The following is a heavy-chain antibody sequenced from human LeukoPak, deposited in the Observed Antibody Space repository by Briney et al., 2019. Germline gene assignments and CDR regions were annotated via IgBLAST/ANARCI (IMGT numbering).Heavy chain of an antibody. CDR1: GFTFSNYW. D-gene: IGHD3-10*01. J-gene: IGHJ6*02. CDR3: ASQYYYGSGYSPPAYYYYGMDV. Sequence: GGSLRLSCAASGFTFSNYWMSWVRQAPGKGLEWVANIKQDGSEKYYVDSVKGRFTISRDNAKNSLYLQMNSLSAEDTAVYYCASQYYYGSGYSPPAYYYYGMDVWGQGTTVTVSS. CDR2: IKQDGSEK. V-gene: IGHV3-7*01.